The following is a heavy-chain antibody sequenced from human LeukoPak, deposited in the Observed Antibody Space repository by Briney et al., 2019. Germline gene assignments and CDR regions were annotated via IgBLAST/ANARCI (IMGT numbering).Heavy chain of an antibody. CDR1: GFTFSSYA. Sequence: GGSLRLSCAASGFTFSSYAMHWVRQAPGKGLEWVAVISYDGSNKYYADSVKGRFTISRDNAKNSLYLQMNSLRAEDTAVYYCARDGSGGARQPLNYWGQGTLVTVSS. D-gene: IGHD3-3*01. CDR3: ARDGSGGARQPLNY. CDR2: ISYDGSNK. J-gene: IGHJ4*02. V-gene: IGHV3-30-3*01.